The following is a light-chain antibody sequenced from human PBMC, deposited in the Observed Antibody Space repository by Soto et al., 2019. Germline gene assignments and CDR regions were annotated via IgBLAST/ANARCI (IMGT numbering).Light chain of an antibody. J-gene: IGKJ3*01. CDR3: QQYNSYLFT. CDR1: QSISSW. V-gene: IGKV1-5*03. CDR2: KAS. Sequence: DIQMTQSPSTLSASVGDRVTITCRASQSISSWLAWYQQKPGKAPKLLIYKASSLESGLPSRFSGSGSGTEFTLTISSLQPDDFATYYCQQYNSYLFTFGPGTKVDIK.